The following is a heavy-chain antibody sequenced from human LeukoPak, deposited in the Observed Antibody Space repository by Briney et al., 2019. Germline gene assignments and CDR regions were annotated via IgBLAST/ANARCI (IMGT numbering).Heavy chain of an antibody. J-gene: IGHJ4*02. CDR1: GYTFTSYG. V-gene: IGHV1-18*01. CDR3: ARSYRSREFDY. D-gene: IGHD3-16*02. Sequence: ASVTVSCKASGYTFTSYGISWVRQAPGQGLEWMGWISAYNGNTNYAQKFQGRVTMTTDTSTSTAYMERRNRRSGDTAVYYCARSYRSREFDYWGQGTLVTVSS. CDR2: ISAYNGNT.